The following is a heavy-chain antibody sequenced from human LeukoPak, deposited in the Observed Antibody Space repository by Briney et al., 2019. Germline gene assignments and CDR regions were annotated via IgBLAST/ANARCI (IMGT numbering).Heavy chain of an antibody. J-gene: IGHJ4*02. D-gene: IGHD2-2*01. CDR3: ARRYCSSTTCGTVDY. Sequence: SETLSLTCAVYGGSFSGYYWSWIRQPPGKGLEWIGEINHSGSTNYNPSLKSRVTISTGTSKNQFSLKLTSVTAADTAVYYCARRYCSSTTCGTVDYWGQGTLVTVSS. CDR2: INHSGST. CDR1: GGSFSGYY. V-gene: IGHV4-34*01.